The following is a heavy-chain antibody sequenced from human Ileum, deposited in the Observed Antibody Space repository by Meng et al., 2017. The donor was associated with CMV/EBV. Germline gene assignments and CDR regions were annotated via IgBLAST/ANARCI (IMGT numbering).Heavy chain of an antibody. Sequence: GSLRLSCTVSGGSISSSSYYWGWIRQPPGKGLEWIGSIYYSGSTYYNPSLKSRVTISVDTSKNQFSLELSSVTAADTAVYYCARPGSHYDFWSGYRAPFDYWGQGTLVTVSS. CDR3: ARPGSHYDFWSGYRAPFDY. CDR2: IYYSGST. J-gene: IGHJ4*02. D-gene: IGHD3-3*01. CDR1: GGSISSSSYY. V-gene: IGHV4-39*07.